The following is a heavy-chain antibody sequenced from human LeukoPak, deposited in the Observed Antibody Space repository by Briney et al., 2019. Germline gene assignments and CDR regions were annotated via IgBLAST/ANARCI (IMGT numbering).Heavy chain of an antibody. CDR3: ARDAPPSSGYVIDY. CDR2: SRNAPNSFTT. Sequence: GGSLRLSCAASGFTFSDHYMDWVRQAPGKGLEWIGRSRNAPNSFTTEYAASVKGRFAISRDDSKNLLYLQMNSLKTEDTAIYYCARDAPPSSGYVIDYWGQGTLVTVSS. CDR1: GFTFSDHY. J-gene: IGHJ4*02. D-gene: IGHD3-22*01. V-gene: IGHV3-72*01.